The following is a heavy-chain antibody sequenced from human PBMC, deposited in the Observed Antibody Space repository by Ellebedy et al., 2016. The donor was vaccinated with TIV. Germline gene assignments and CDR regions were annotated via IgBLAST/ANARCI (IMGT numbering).Heavy chain of an antibody. Sequence: AASVTVSCKTSGYTLTGFYVHWVRPPPGQGLEWLGLINPSAGSTIYAQKFQGRVTMTMDTSTSTVYMDLSTLRSEDTAIYNCARAFEGIDYWGQGTLVTVSS. V-gene: IGHV1-46*03. CDR1: GYTLTGFY. CDR2: INPSAGST. CDR3: ARAFEGIDY. J-gene: IGHJ4*02. D-gene: IGHD3-9*01.